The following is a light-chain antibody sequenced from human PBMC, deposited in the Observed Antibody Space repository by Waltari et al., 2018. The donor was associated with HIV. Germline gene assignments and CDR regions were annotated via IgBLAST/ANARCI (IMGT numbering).Light chain of an antibody. CDR1: SSDVGGSPF. V-gene: IGLV2-8*01. Sequence: QSALTQPPSASGSPGQSVTISCPGTSSDVGGSPFVPWYQQHPGKAPKVMIYEVTKRPSGVPDRFSGSRSGNTASLTVSGLQAEDEADYYCSSSVGSNNYVFGTGTKVTVL. CDR3: SSSVGSNNYV. CDR2: EVT. J-gene: IGLJ1*01.